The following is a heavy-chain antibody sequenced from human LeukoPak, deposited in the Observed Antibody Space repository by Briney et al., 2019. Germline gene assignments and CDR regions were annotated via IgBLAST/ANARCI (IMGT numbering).Heavy chain of an antibody. CDR2: MNPNSGNT. V-gene: IGHV1-8*01. D-gene: IGHD5-24*01. J-gene: IGHJ4*02. Sequence: ASVKVSCKASGYTFTSYDINWVRHATGQGLEGMGWMNPNSGNTGYAQKFQGRVTMTRNTSISTAYMELSSLRSEDTAVYYCARGISRWLPTDQFDYWGQGTLVTVSS. CDR1: GYTFTSYD. CDR3: ARGISRWLPTDQFDY.